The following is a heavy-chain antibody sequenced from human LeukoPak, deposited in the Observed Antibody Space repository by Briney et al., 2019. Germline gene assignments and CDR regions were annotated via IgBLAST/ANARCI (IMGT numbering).Heavy chain of an antibody. J-gene: IGHJ4*02. Sequence: SGTLSLTCAVYGGSFSGYYWSWIRQPPGKGLEWIGEINHSGSTDYNPSLRGRVTMFLDTSKNQFSLRLSSVTAADTAVYYCARNVETAMVFDYWGQGNLVTVSS. D-gene: IGHD5-18*01. CDR2: INHSGST. CDR3: ARNVETAMVFDY. V-gene: IGHV4-34*01. CDR1: GGSFSGYY.